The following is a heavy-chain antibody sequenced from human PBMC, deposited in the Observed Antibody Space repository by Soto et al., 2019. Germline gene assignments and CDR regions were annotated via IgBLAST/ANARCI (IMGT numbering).Heavy chain of an antibody. D-gene: IGHD2-15*01. CDR1: GFTFSNAW. Sequence: EVQLVESGGGLVKPGGSLRLSCAASGFTFSNAWMSWVRQAPGKGLEWVGRIKSKTDGGTTDYAAPVKGRFTISRDDSKNTLYLQMNNLKTEDTAVYYCTTDGRHVVVVAATHYYYYMDVWGKGTTVTVSS. V-gene: IGHV3-15*01. CDR2: IKSKTDGGTT. J-gene: IGHJ6*03. CDR3: TTDGRHVVVVAATHYYYYMDV.